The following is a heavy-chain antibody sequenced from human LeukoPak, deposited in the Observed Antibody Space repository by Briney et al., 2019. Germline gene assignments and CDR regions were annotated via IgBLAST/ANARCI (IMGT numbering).Heavy chain of an antibody. CDR1: GFTFSTYW. Sequence: PGESLRLSCAASGFTFSTYWMHWVRQVPGKGLMWVSRINTDGTGTSYADSVKGRFTISRDNADNTLYLQMNSLRSEDTAVYYCAREFGGTSQTIFDYWGQGALVTVSS. J-gene: IGHJ4*02. CDR3: AREFGGTSQTIFDY. D-gene: IGHD1-26*01. V-gene: IGHV3-74*01. CDR2: INTDGTGT.